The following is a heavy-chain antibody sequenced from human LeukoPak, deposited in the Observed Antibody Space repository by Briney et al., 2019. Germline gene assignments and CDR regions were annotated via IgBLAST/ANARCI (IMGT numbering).Heavy chain of an antibody. CDR1: GFTFSSYG. CDR2: ISYGGGNK. J-gene: IGHJ4*02. CDR3: AKCYVDTVLCYFDY. V-gene: IGHV3-30*18. Sequence: PGRSLRLSCAASGFTFSSYGMHWVRQAPGKGLEWVAVISYGGGNKYYADSVKGRFTISRDNSKNTLYLQVNSLRVKDTAVYYCAKCYVDTVLCYFDYWGQGTLVTVSS. D-gene: IGHD5-18*01.